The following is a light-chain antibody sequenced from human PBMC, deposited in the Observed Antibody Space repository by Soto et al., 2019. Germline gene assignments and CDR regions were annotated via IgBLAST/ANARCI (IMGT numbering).Light chain of an antibody. CDR1: QSVLYSSNNMNY. V-gene: IGKV4-1*01. CDR3: QQYGYTPET. J-gene: IGKJ1*01. Sequence: DIVMTQSPDSLAVSLGERATINCKSSQSVLYSSNNMNYLAWFQQKPGQPPKLLIYWASTRESGVPDRFSGSGSGTDLALTISSLQAEDVATYYCQQYGYTPETFGQGTKVEIK. CDR2: WAS.